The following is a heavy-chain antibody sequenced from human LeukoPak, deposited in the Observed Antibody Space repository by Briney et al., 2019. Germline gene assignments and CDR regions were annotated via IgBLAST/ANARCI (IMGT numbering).Heavy chain of an antibody. CDR1: GFTFSYFS. Sequence: GGSLRLSCEASGFTFSYFSMHWVRQAPGKGLEWVAVVPSDGDKKNYADSVKGRFDISRDNSKNTLSLQMNNVRPEDTALYYCAKEGLYTTDWYGNWFDSWGQGTLVTVSS. CDR3: AKEGLYTTDWYGNWFDS. D-gene: IGHD2-2*02. V-gene: IGHV3-30*09. J-gene: IGHJ5*01. CDR2: VPSDGDKK.